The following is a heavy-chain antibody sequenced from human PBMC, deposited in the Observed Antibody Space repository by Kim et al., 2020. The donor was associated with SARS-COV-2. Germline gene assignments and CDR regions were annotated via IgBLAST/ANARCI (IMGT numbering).Heavy chain of an antibody. CDR1: GGSFSGYY. Sequence: SETLSLTCAVYGGSFSGYYWSWIRQPPGKGLEWIGEINHSGSTNYNPSLKSRVTISVDTSKNQFSLKLSSVTAADTAVYYCALVPAAIYPYEYYYGMDVWGQGTTVTVSS. CDR3: ALVPAAIYPYEYYYGMDV. D-gene: IGHD2-2*02. V-gene: IGHV4-34*01. CDR2: INHSGST. J-gene: IGHJ6*02.